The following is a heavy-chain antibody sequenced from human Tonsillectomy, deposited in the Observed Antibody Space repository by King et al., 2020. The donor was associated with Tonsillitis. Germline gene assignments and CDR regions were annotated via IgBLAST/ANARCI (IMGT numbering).Heavy chain of an antibody. CDR1: GFTFNNYA. V-gene: IGHV3-30-3*01. CDR2: ISYDGNNK. CDR3: ARNFYGSGINSPLDY. Sequence: QLVQSGGGVVQPGRSLRLSRAASGFTFNNYAIHWVRQAPGKGLEWMAVISYDGNNKYYADSVKGRFTISRDNSKNTLYLQMNSLRAEDTAVYYCARNFYGSGINSPLDYWGQGTLVTVSS. D-gene: IGHD3-10*01. J-gene: IGHJ4*02.